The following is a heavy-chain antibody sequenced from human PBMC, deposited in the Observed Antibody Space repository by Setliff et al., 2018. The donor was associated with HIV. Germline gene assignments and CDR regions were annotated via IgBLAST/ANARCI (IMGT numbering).Heavy chain of an antibody. J-gene: IGHJ6*02. V-gene: IGHV3-11*06. CDR3: ARGVDLLTAPSYYYYGMDV. D-gene: IGHD3-9*01. CDR2: INGSGSFT. CDR1: GFIFSDYY. Sequence: PGGSLRLSCEASGFIFSDYYMSWVRQAPGKGLEWVSYINGSGSFTQYADSVKGRFTISRDNAKKSLYLQMNSLRAEDTAVYYCARGVDLLTAPSYYYYGMDVWGQGTTVTVSS.